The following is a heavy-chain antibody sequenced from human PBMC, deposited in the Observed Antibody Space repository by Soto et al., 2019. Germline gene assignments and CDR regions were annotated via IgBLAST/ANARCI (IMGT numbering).Heavy chain of an antibody. CDR3: ASARQYYDILTGYYPGYYYGMDV. D-gene: IGHD3-9*01. J-gene: IGHJ6*02. Sequence: SETLSLTCAVYGGSFSGYYWSWIRQPPGKGLEWIGEINHSGSTNYNPSLKSRVTISVDTSKNQFSLKLSSVTAADTAVYYCASARQYYDILTGYYPGYYYGMDVCGQGTTVTVSS. CDR1: GGSFSGYY. V-gene: IGHV4-34*01. CDR2: INHSGST.